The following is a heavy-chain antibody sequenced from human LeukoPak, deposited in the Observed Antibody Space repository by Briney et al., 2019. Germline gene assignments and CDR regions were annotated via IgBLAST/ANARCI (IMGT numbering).Heavy chain of an antibody. CDR2: ISGSGGST. D-gene: IGHD5-18*01. Sequence: SGGSLRLSCAASGFTFSSYAMSWVRQAPGKGLEWVSAISGSGGSTYYADSVKGRFTISRDNSKNTLYLQMNSLGAEDTAVYYCAKGHSGYGYYNWFDPWGQGTLVTVSS. J-gene: IGHJ5*02. CDR3: AKGHSGYGYYNWFDP. CDR1: GFTFSSYA. V-gene: IGHV3-23*01.